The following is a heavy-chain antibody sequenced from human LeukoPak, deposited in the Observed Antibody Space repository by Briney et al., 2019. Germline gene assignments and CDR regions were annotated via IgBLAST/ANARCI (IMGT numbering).Heavy chain of an antibody. V-gene: IGHV1-2*02. J-gene: IGHJ3*02. CDR1: GYTFTGYY. CDR2: INPNSGGT. Sequence: ASVKVSCKASGYTFTGYYMHWVRQAPGQGLEWMGWINPNSGGTNYAQKFQGRVTMTRDTSISTAYMELSRLRSDDTAVYYCARDQYYSWLGGRDAFDIWGQGTMVTVSS. CDR3: ARDQYYSWLGGRDAFDI. D-gene: IGHD3-10*01.